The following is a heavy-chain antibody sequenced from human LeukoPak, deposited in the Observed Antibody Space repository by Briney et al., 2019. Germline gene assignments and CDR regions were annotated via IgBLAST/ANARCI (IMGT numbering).Heavy chain of an antibody. CDR1: GFTFSSYG. CDR3: AKERAAAAFFDY. V-gene: IGHV3-30*02. D-gene: IGHD6-13*01. J-gene: IGHJ4*02. Sequence: GGSLRLSCAASGFTFSSYGMHWVRQAPGKGLEWVAFIRYDGSNKYYADSVKGRFTISRDNSKNTLYLQMNSLRAEDTAVYYCAKERAAAAFFDYWGQGTLVTVSS. CDR2: IRYDGSNK.